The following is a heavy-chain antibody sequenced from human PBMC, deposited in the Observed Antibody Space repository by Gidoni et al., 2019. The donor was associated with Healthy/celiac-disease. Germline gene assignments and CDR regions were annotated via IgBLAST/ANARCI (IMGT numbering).Heavy chain of an antibody. CDR1: AFTFSRYW. J-gene: IGHJ4*02. CDR3: AKGQGELSY. CDR2: INSDGSST. V-gene: IGHV3-74*01. Sequence: EVQLVESEGGLVQPGGSLRLSWAASAFTFSRYWMHWVRQARGKGRVWVSRINSDGSSTSYADSVKGRFTISRENTKNTLYLQMSSLRAEETAVYYCAKGQGELSYWGQGTLVTVSS. D-gene: IGHD1-26*01.